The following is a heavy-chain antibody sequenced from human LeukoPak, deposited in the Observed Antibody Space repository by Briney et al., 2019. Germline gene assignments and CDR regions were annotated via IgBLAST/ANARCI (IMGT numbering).Heavy chain of an antibody. CDR2: ISSSSSYI. CDR1: GFTFSSYS. D-gene: IGHD3-22*01. J-gene: IGHJ4*02. Sequence: GGSLRLSCAASGFTFSSYSMNWVRQAPGKGPEWVSSISSSSSYIYYADSVKGRFTISRDNAKNSLYLQMNSLRAEDTAVYYCARDGSITMIVVVIEFPDYWGQGTLVTVSS. V-gene: IGHV3-21*01. CDR3: ARDGSITMIVVVIEFPDY.